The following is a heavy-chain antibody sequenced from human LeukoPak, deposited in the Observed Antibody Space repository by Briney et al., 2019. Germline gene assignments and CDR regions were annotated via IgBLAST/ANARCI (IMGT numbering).Heavy chain of an antibody. Sequence: GRSLRLSCAASGFTFSSYAMHWVRQAPGKGLEWVAVISYDGSNKCYADSVKGRFTISRDNSKNTLYLQMNSLRAEDTAVYYCARDSSSGWYLDYWGQGTLVTVSS. CDR2: ISYDGSNK. CDR1: GFTFSSYA. D-gene: IGHD6-19*01. J-gene: IGHJ4*02. V-gene: IGHV3-30-3*01. CDR3: ARDSSSGWYLDY.